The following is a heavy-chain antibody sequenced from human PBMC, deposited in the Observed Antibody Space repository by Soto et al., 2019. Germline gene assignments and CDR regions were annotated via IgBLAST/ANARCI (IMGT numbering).Heavy chain of an antibody. J-gene: IGHJ4*02. D-gene: IGHD2-15*01. V-gene: IGHV1-46*01. CDR2: INPSGGNT. CDR3: AREYCSGGSCLSYFDY. Sequence: ASVKVSCKASGYTFTSYYMHWVRQAPGQGLEWMGIINPSGGNTTYAQKFQGRVTMTRDTSTGTVYMDVSSLRSEDTAVYYCAREYCSGGSCLSYFDYWGQGTLVTVSS. CDR1: GYTFTSYY.